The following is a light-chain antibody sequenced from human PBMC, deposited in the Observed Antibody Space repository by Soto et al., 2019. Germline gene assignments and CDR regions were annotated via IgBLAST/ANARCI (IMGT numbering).Light chain of an antibody. CDR2: AAS. CDR1: QNINTY. V-gene: IGKV1-39*01. CDR3: QQSYSTPYT. Sequence: DIQMTQSPSSLSAAVGDRVTITCRASQNINTYLNWCQQKPGKAPNLLIFAASSLQSGVPSRFSGRGSGTDFTLTISSLQPEDFATYYCQQSYSTPYTSGQGTKLE. J-gene: IGKJ2*01.